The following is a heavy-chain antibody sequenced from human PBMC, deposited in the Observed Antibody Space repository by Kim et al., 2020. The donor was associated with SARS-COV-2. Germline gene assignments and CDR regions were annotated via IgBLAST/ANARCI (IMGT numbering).Heavy chain of an antibody. CDR3: ARPSITEGVDY. V-gene: IGHV3-7*01. CDR2: IKPDGSET. D-gene: IGHD6-6*01. Sequence: GGSLRLSCAASGLAFNNNWMSWLRQTPGKGPVWVAHIKPDGSETYYGDSVKGRFTISRDNTKNSLFLQMNGLKVEDTAVYHCARPSITEGVDYWGQGTLV. CDR1: GLAFNNNW. J-gene: IGHJ4*02.